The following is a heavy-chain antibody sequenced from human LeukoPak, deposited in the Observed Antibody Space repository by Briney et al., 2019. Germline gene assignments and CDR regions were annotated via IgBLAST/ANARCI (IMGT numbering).Heavy chain of an antibody. J-gene: IGHJ6*03. CDR2: IYTSGST. CDR3: ARGVITMVRGVIGYYYYYMDV. CDR1: GGSISSGSYY. V-gene: IGHV4-61*02. Sequence: SETLSLTCTVSGGSISSGSYYWSWIRQPAGKGLEWIGRIYTSGSTNYNPSLKSQVTMSVDTSKNQFSLKLSSVTAADTAVYYCARGVITMVRGVIGYYYYYMDVWGKGTTVTVSS. D-gene: IGHD3-10*01.